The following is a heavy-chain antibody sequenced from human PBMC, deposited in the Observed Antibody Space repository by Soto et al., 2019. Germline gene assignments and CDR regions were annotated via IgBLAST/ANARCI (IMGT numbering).Heavy chain of an antibody. CDR3: AKVNGIIFGVVTGDAFDI. J-gene: IGHJ3*02. V-gene: IGHV3-9*01. D-gene: IGHD3-3*01. CDR1: GFTFDDYA. CDR2: ISWNSGSI. Sequence: GGSLRLSCAASGFTFDDYAIHWGRPAPGKGLGWVSGISWNSGSIGYADSVKGRFTISRDNAKNSLYLQMNSLRAEDTALYYWAKVNGIIFGVVTGDAFDIWGQGTMVTVSS.